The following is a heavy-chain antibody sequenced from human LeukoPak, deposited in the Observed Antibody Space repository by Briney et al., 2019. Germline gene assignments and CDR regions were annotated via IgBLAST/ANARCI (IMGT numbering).Heavy chain of an antibody. CDR3: ARIGYSSSCTDY. D-gene: IGHD2-2*01. J-gene: IGHJ4*02. V-gene: IGHV3-7*01. CDR1: GFTFSSYE. CDR2: IKQDGSQI. Sequence: QPGGSLRLSCAASGFTFSSYEMNWVRQAPGKGLEWVANIKQDGSQIYYVDSVKGRFTISRDDAKSSVYLQMNSLRAGDTGIYYCARIGYSSSCTDYWGQGTLVTVSS.